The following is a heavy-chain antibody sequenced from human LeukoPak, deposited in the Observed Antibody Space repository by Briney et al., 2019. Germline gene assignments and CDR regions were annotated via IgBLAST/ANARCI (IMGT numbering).Heavy chain of an antibody. J-gene: IGHJ4*02. CDR3: ARDRGGYSTDFDW. Sequence: GGSLRLSCAASGYTFSSSVMSWVRQAPGKGPEWVSTIDGSGTRTFYALSFNGRFIISRDNSMNTLYLQMDGLRAEDTAVYYCARDRGGYSTDFDWWGQGALVTVSS. CDR1: GYTFSSSV. CDR2: IDGSGTRT. V-gene: IGHV3-23*01. D-gene: IGHD5-12*01.